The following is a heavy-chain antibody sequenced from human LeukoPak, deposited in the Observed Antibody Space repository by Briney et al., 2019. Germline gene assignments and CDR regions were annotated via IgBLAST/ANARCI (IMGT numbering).Heavy chain of an antibody. CDR3: VVGGSPGY. J-gene: IGHJ4*02. D-gene: IGHD2-15*01. CDR2: ISTDGYTT. CDR1: GLAFSAYK. V-gene: IGHV3-74*01. Sequence: GGSLRLSCAASGLAFSAYKMHWVRQAPRKGLVWVSRISTDGYTTGYADFVQGRFTASRDNTKNTWSLEMNSLRAEDTAVYYCVVGGSPGYWGQGTLVTVSS.